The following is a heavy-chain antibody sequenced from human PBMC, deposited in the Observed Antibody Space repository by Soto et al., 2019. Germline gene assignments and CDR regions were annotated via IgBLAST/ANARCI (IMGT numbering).Heavy chain of an antibody. CDR3: ARVYSGNSVFDY. CDR2: INEDGSVK. D-gene: IGHD4-4*01. Sequence: GGSLRLSCAASGFTFSRSWVNWVRQAPGKGLEWVANINEDGSVKYYVDSVKGRFTISRDNAKNSLYLQMNSLRAEDTAMYYCARVYSGNSVFDYWGQGTQVTVSS. V-gene: IGHV3-7*01. J-gene: IGHJ4*02. CDR1: GFTFSRSW.